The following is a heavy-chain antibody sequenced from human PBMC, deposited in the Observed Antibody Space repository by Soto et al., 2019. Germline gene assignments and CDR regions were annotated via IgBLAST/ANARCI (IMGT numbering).Heavy chain of an antibody. Sequence: ASVKVSCKASGYTFTSYYMHWVRQAPGQGLEWMGIINPSGGSTSYAQKFQGRVTMTRDTSTSTVYMELSSLRSEDTAVYYCARDPIVVVPAARLRPDYYGMDVWGQGTTVTVSS. J-gene: IGHJ6*02. CDR2: INPSGGST. CDR3: ARDPIVVVPAARLRPDYYGMDV. D-gene: IGHD2-2*01. CDR1: GYTFTSYY. V-gene: IGHV1-46*01.